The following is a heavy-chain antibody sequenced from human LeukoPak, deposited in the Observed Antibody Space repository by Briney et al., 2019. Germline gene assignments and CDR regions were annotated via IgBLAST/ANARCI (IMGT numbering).Heavy chain of an antibody. J-gene: IGHJ6*02. D-gene: IGHD3-22*01. CDR2: ISAYNGNT. V-gene: IGHV1-18*01. Sequence: ASVKVSCKASGYTFTSYGISWVRQAPGQGLEWMGWISAYNGNTNYAQKFQGRVTITADKSTSTAYMELSSLRSEDTAVYYCARGYYDSSGYPLSYGMDVWGQGTTVTVSS. CDR1: GYTFTSYG. CDR3: ARGYYDSSGYPLSYGMDV.